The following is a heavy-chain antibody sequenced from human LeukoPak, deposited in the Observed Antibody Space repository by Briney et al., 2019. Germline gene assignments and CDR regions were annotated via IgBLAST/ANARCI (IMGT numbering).Heavy chain of an antibody. V-gene: IGHV3-7*01. CDR1: GFPFSSYW. CDR3: ARDETYDYESNGYLDF. D-gene: IGHD3-22*01. Sequence: EGSLRLSCAASGFPFSSYWMSWVRQAPGKGLEWVANIRHDGSETYYVDSLRGRFTISRDNAKNLVYLQMSSLRAEDTAIYYCARDETYDYESNGYLDFWGQGTVVIVSS. J-gene: IGHJ4*02. CDR2: IRHDGSET.